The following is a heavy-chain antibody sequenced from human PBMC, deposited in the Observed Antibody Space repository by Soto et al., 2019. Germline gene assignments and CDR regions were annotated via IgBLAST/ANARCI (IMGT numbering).Heavy chain of an antibody. V-gene: IGHV1-69*12. CDR3: ASDENYYDSSGYRGYGMDV. CDR2: IIPIFGTA. D-gene: IGHD3-22*01. J-gene: IGHJ6*02. Sequence: QVQLVQSGAEVKKPGSSVKVSCKASGGTFSSYAISWVRQAPGQGLEWMGGIIPIFGTANYAQKFQGRVTITADESTSTAYMELSSLRSEDRAVYYCASDENYYDSSGYRGYGMDVWGQGTTVTVSS. CDR1: GGTFSSYA.